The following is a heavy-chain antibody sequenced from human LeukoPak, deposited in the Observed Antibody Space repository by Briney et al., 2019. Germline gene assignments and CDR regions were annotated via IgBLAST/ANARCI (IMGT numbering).Heavy chain of an antibody. CDR3: ARDSSGYCSGGSCYGGAFDI. V-gene: IGHV3-64*01. D-gene: IGHD2-15*01. CDR1: GFTFSSYA. J-gene: IGHJ3*02. Sequence: GGSLRLSCAASGFTFSSYAMHWVRQAPGKGLEYVSAISSNGGSTYYANSVKGRFTISRDNSKNTLYLQMGSLRAEDMAVCYCARDSSGYCSGGSCYGGAFDIWGQGTMVTVSS. CDR2: ISSNGGST.